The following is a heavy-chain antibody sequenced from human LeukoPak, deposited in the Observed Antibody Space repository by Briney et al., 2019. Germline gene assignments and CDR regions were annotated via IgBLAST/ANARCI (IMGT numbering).Heavy chain of an antibody. CDR2: IYHSGST. CDR1: GYSISSGYY. D-gene: IGHD3-10*01. Sequence: SETLSLTCTVSGYSISSGYYWGWIRQSPGKGLEWIGIIYHSGSTYYNPSLKSRITMSVDTSKNHFSLKLSSVNAADTAVYYCARRQYTFYGSGSYYSVQTFDYWGQGSLVTVSS. CDR3: ARRQYTFYGSGSYYSVQTFDY. J-gene: IGHJ4*02. V-gene: IGHV4-38-2*02.